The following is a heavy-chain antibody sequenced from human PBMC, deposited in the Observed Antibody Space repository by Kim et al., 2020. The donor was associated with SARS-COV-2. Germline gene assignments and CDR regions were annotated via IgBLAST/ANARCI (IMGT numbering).Heavy chain of an antibody. D-gene: IGHD3-3*01. CDR2: IYYSGST. Sequence: SETLSLTCTVSGGSISSYYWSWIRQPPGKGLEWIGYIYYSGSTNYNPSLKSRVTISVDTSKNQFSLKLSSVTAADTAVYYCARLRYDFWSGYPRSFPFDP. V-gene: IGHV4-59*08. J-gene: IGHJ5*02. CDR3: ARLRYDFWSGYPRSFPFDP. CDR1: GGSISSYY.